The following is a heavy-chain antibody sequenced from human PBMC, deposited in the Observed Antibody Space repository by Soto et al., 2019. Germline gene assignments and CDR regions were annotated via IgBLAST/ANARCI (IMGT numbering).Heavy chain of an antibody. V-gene: IGHV3-30-3*01. CDR3: ARDRAAGTTAISNFDF. J-gene: IGHJ4*02. D-gene: IGHD4-17*01. CDR2: ISYDGNKK. CDR1: GFTFSSYA. Sequence: GGSLRLSCAASGFTFSSYAMHWVRQVPGKGLEWVAIISYDGNKKYYADSVKGRFTISRDNSKNTLYLQMNSLRTEDTAVCYCARDRAAGTTAISNFDFWGQGTLVTVSS.